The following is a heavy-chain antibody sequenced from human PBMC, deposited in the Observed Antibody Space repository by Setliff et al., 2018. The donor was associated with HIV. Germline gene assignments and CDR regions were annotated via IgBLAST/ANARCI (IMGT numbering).Heavy chain of an antibody. J-gene: IGHJ6*02. CDR3: ARWNYYESSGYRMDV. CDR1: GYTFTSYG. V-gene: IGHV1-18*01. Sequence: ASVKVSCKAYGYTFTSYGISWVRQAPGQGLEWMAWISANNADTNYAQKFQGRVTMTTDTSTRTAYMELTSPRSDDTAVYYCARWNYYESSGYRMDVWGQGTTVTVSS. D-gene: IGHD3-22*01. CDR2: ISANNADT.